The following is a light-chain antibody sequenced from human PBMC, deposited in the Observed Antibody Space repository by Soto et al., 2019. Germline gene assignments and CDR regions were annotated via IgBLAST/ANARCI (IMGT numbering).Light chain of an antibody. CDR3: QNYNGAPWT. CDR2: AAS. Sequence: DIQMTQSPSSLSASVGDRVTITCRASQGISNYLVWYQQKPGKVPKLLINAASTLQSGVPSRFSGSGSGTDFTLTISSLQPEDVATYYCQNYNGAPWTFGQATKVEIK. V-gene: IGKV1-27*01. CDR1: QGISNY. J-gene: IGKJ1*01.